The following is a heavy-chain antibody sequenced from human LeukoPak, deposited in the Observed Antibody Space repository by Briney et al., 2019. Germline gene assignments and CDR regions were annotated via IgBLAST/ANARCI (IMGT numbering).Heavy chain of an antibody. Sequence: SEPLSLTCTVSGGSLRSSTYYWAWIRQPPGKGLEWLGSIHYDGSTFDNPSLKSRVIMSVDTSSNHSSLKMTSVTAADTAVYYCARDNRSLLDSWGQGILVTVSS. D-gene: IGHD3-16*02. V-gene: IGHV4-39*07. CDR2: IHYDGST. J-gene: IGHJ4*02. CDR1: GGSLRSSTYY. CDR3: ARDNRSLLDS.